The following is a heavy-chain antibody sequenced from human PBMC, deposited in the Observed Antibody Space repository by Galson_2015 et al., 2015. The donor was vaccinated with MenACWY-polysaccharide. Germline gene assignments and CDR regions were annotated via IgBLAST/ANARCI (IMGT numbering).Heavy chain of an antibody. Sequence: SLRLSCAASGFTFTSYAMSWVRQAPGKGLEWVSAIRSSGTNTYYADSVKGRFTISRDNSKNTLYLQMNSLRAEDTAVYYCAKDSTDVWSAAGRFDHWGQGTLVTVSS. J-gene: IGHJ5*02. CDR1: GFTFTSYA. CDR2: IRSSGTNT. V-gene: IGHV3-23*01. CDR3: AKDSTDVWSAAGRFDH. D-gene: IGHD3-3*01.